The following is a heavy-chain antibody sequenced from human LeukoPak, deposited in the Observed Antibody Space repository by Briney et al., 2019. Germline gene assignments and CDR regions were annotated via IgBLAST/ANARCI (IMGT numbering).Heavy chain of an antibody. CDR2: IYSGGST. V-gene: IGHV3-53*01. D-gene: IGHD6-19*01. CDR3: ARILDSAWGELGY. Sequence: GGSLRLSCAASGFTVSSNYMSWVRQAPGKGLEWVSVIYSGGSTYYADSVKGRFTISRDNSKSTLYIQMNSLRAEDTAVYYCARILDSAWGELGYWGQGTLVTVSS. J-gene: IGHJ4*02. CDR1: GFTVSSNY.